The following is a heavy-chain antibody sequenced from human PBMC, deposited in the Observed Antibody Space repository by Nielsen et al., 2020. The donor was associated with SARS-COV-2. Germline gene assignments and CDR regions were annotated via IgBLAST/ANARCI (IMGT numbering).Heavy chain of an antibody. J-gene: IGHJ4*02. D-gene: IGHD5-18*01. V-gene: IGHV4-59*01. CDR2: IYYSGST. Sequence: SETLSLTCTVSGGSFSSYYWSWIRQPPGKGLEWIGYIYYSGSTNYNPSLKSRVTISVDTSKNQFSLKLSSVTAADTAVYYCARDGRYSYGSGFDYWGQGTLVTVSS. CDR1: GGSFSSYY. CDR3: ARDGRYSYGSGFDY.